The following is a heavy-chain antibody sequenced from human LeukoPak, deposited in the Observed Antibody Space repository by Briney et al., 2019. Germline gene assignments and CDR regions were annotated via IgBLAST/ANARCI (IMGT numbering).Heavy chain of an antibody. D-gene: IGHD3-22*01. CDR3: ARDRSGMEFDY. CDR2: IYHSGST. CDR1: GYSISSGYY. V-gene: IGHV4-38-2*02. J-gene: IGHJ4*02. Sequence: SETLSLTCAVSGYSISSGYYWGWIRQPPGKGLEWIGSIYHSGSTYYNPSLKSRVTISVDTSKNQFSLKLSSVTAADTAVYYCARDRSGMEFDYWGQGTLVTVSS.